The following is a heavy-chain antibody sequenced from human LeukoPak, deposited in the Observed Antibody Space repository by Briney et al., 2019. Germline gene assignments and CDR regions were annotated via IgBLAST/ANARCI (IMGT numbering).Heavy chain of an antibody. V-gene: IGHV3-30*04. CDR2: ISYDGSNK. J-gene: IGHJ4*02. CDR3: ARDLYSIAVAGGCDY. D-gene: IGHD6-19*01. Sequence: PGGSLRLSCAASGFTFSSYAMYWVRQAPGKGLEWVAVISYDGSNKYYADSVKGRFTISRDNSKNTLYLQMNSLRAEDTAVYYCARDLYSIAVAGGCDYWGQGTLVTVSS. CDR1: GFTFSSYA.